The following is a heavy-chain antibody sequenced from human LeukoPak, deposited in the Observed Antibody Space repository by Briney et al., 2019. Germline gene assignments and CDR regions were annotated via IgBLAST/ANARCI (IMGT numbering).Heavy chain of an antibody. D-gene: IGHD3-22*01. CDR1: GFTFSRFG. Sequence: PGGSLRLSCSASGFTFSRFGMHWVRQAPGKGLEYVSSISANGGSTDYADSVKGRFTISRDNSKNTLYLQMSSLRAEDTAVYYCAKEAYYYDSSGYYLFDYWGQGTLVTVSS. CDR3: AKEAYYYDSSGYYLFDY. CDR2: ISANGGST. V-gene: IGHV3-64D*06. J-gene: IGHJ4*02.